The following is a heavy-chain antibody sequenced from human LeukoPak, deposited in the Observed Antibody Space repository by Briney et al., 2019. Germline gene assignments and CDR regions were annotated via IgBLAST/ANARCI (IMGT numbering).Heavy chain of an antibody. D-gene: IGHD6-6*01. J-gene: IGHJ3*02. CDR2: INPSGGST. V-gene: IGHV1-46*01. CDR1: GYTFTSYY. CDR3: ARSPRQLRGAFDI. Sequence: GASVKVSCMASGYTFTSYYMHWVRQAPGQGLEWMGIINPSGGSTSYAQKFQGRVTMTRDTSTSTVYMELSSLRSEDTAVYYCARSPRQLRGAFDIWGQGTMVTVSS.